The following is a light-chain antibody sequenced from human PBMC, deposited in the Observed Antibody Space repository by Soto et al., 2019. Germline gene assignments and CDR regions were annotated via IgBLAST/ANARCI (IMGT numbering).Light chain of an antibody. CDR1: QSISAW. CDR2: DAS. Sequence: DIQMTQYPSTLSATAGDRVTITCRASQSISAWLALYQQKPGKAPKLLIYDASNLESGVPSRFSGSGSGTEFTLTISNLQPYDFATYYCQQYNSYSETFGQGTKVDIK. J-gene: IGKJ1*01. V-gene: IGKV1-5*01. CDR3: QQYNSYSET.